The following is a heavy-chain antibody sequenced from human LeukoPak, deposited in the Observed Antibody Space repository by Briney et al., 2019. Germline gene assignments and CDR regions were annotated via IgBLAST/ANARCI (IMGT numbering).Heavy chain of an antibody. CDR3: ARGQWLRSFDY. CDR1: GGSFSGYY. Sequence: SETLSLTCAVYGGSFSGYYWSWIRQPPGKGLEWIGEINHSGSTNYNPSLKSRVTISVDTYKNQFSLKLSSVTAADTAVYYCARGQWLRSFDYWGQGTLVTVSS. V-gene: IGHV4-34*01. CDR2: INHSGST. D-gene: IGHD5-12*01. J-gene: IGHJ4*02.